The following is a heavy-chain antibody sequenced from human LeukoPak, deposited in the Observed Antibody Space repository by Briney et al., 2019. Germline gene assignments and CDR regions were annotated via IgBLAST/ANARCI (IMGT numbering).Heavy chain of an antibody. Sequence: GASVKVSCKASGYTFTSYGISWVRQAPGQGLEWMGWISAYNGNTNYAQKLQGRVTMTTDTSTSTAYMELRSLRSDDTAVYYCARRESSGSYFGYYGMDVWGQGTTVTFSS. V-gene: IGHV1-18*01. CDR1: GYTFTSYG. J-gene: IGHJ6*02. CDR2: ISAYNGNT. CDR3: ARRESSGSYFGYYGMDV. D-gene: IGHD3-10*01.